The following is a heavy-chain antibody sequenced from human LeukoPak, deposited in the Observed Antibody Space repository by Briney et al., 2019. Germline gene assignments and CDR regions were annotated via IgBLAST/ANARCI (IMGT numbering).Heavy chain of an antibody. CDR1: GFSFNSYA. D-gene: IGHD3-22*01. V-gene: IGHV3-23*01. J-gene: IGHJ4*02. Sequence: PGGSLRLSCAASGFSFNSYAMSWVRQAPGKGLEWVSAINNDGDSTYSADSVKGRFTVSRDNSKNTLYLQMNSLKTEDTAVYYCSTTYYYDSSEGYWGQGTLVTVSS. CDR2: INNDGDST. CDR3: STTYYYDSSEGY.